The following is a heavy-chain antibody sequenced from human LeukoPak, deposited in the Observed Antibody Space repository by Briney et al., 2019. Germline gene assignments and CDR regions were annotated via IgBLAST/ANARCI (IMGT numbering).Heavy chain of an antibody. CDR3: SREDGAFSPFGY. D-gene: IGHD5-24*01. J-gene: IGHJ4*02. CDR1: GGSITSTNW. CDR2: VSLSGLT. Sequence: SETLSLTCGVSGGSITSTNWWSWVRPPPGQGLEWIGEVSLSGLTNYNPSLSSRVIMALDTSKNHLSLHLTSVTAADTAVYYCSREDGAFSPFGYWGQGYLVTVLS. V-gene: IGHV4-4*02.